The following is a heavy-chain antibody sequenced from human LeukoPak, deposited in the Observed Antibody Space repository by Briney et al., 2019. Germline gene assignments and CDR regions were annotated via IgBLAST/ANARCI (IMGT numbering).Heavy chain of an antibody. CDR1: GGSFSTSNYY. CDR2: IYHSGST. D-gene: IGHD3-10*01. CDR3: ARDITMDY. V-gene: IGHV4-39*07. Sequence: SETLSLTCTVSGGSFSTSNYYWGWIRQPPGKGLEWIGSIYHSGSTYYNPSLKSRVTISVDTSKNQFSLKLSSVTAADTAVYYCARDITMDYWGQGTLVTVSS. J-gene: IGHJ4*02.